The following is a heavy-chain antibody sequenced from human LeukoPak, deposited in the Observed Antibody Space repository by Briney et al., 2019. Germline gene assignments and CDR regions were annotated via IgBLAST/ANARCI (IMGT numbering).Heavy chain of an antibody. V-gene: IGHV3-21*01. CDR1: GFTFSTYS. CDR3: ARESNRGAFDI. J-gene: IGHJ3*02. D-gene: IGHD7-27*01. Sequence: GGSLRLSCAASGFTFSTYSMNWVRQAPGKGLEWVSSISSSTTYIYYADSVKGRFTISRDNSKNTLYLQMNSLRAEDMAVYYCARESNRGAFDIWGQGIMVTVSS. CDR2: ISSSTTYI.